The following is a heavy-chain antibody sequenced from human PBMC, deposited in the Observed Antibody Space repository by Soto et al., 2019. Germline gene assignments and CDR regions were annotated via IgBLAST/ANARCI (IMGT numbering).Heavy chain of an antibody. Sequence: QVQLQESGPGLVKPSETLSLTCTVSGGSVSSGSYYWSWIRQPPGKGLEWIGYIYYSETTNYNPSLKSRVTISVDTSKNQFSLKLNSGTAADTAVYYCAIYNWNDDGDYWGQGTLVTVSS. J-gene: IGHJ4*02. CDR3: AIYNWNDDGDY. CDR2: IYYSETT. CDR1: GGSVSSGSYY. D-gene: IGHD1-20*01. V-gene: IGHV4-61*01.